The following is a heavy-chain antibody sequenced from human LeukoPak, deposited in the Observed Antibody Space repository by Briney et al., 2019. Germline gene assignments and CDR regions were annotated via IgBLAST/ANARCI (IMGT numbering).Heavy chain of an antibody. CDR2: INPSSGGT. CDR1: GYTFTGYY. V-gene: IGHV1-2*02. D-gene: IGHD6-13*01. J-gene: IGHJ4*02. Sequence: ASVKVSCKASGYTFTGYYMHLVRQAPGQGLEWMGWINPSSGGTNYAQKFQGRVTITTDESTSTAYMELSSLKSEDTAVYYCARAQQPTRYYFAYWGQGALVTVSS. CDR3: ARAQQPTRYYFAY.